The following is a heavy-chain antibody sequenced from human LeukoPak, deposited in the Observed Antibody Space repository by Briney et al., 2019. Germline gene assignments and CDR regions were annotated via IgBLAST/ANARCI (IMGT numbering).Heavy chain of an antibody. V-gene: IGHV4-59*08. CDR1: GGSISSHY. CDR3: ARHLSQGDGTKRGFYY. Sequence: PSETLSLTCTVSGGSISSHYWSWIRQPPGKGLEWIGYIYYSGSTNYNPSLKSRVTISVDTSKKQFSLKLSSVTAADTAVYYCARHLSQGDGTKRGFYYWGQGTLVTVSS. D-gene: IGHD5-24*01. J-gene: IGHJ4*02. CDR2: IYYSGST.